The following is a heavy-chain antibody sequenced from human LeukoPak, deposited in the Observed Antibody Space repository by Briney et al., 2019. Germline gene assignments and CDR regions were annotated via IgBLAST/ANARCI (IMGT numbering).Heavy chain of an antibody. J-gene: IGHJ5*02. Sequence: GSSVKVSCKASGGTFSSYAISWVRQAPGQGLEWMGRIIPILGIANYAQKFQGRVTITADKSTSTAYMELSSLRSEDTAVYYCASFDSSGLQLPTWGQGTLVTVSS. CDR2: IIPILGIA. D-gene: IGHD3-22*01. V-gene: IGHV1-69*04. CDR1: GGTFSSYA. CDR3: ASFDSSGLQLPT.